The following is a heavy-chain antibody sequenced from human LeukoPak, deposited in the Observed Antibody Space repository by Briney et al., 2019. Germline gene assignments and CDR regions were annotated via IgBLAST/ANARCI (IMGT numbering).Heavy chain of an antibody. CDR2: INPNSGGT. Sequence: ASVMLSCTASGYTFTGYYMHWVRQAPGQGLEWMGWINPNSGGTNYAQKLQGRVTMTTDTSTSTAYMELRSLRSDDTAVYYCARGDYVWGSPDYWGQGTLVTVSS. V-gene: IGHV1-2*02. CDR1: GYTFTGYY. CDR3: ARGDYVWGSPDY. D-gene: IGHD3-16*01. J-gene: IGHJ4*02.